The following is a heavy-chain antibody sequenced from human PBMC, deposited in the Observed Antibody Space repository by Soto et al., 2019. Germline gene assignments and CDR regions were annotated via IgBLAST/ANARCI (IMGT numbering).Heavy chain of an antibody. D-gene: IGHD6-13*01. V-gene: IGHV4-34*01. J-gene: IGHJ4*02. Sequence: SETLSLTCAVYGGSFSGYYWSWIRQPPGKGLEWIGEINHSGSTNYNPSLKSRVTISVDTSKNQFSLKLSSVTAADTAVYYCARGRRSSLIFDYWGQGTLVTVSS. CDR3: ARGRRSSLIFDY. CDR1: GGSFSGYY. CDR2: INHSGST.